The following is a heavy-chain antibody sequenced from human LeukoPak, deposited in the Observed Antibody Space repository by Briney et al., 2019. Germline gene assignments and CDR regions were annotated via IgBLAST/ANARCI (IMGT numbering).Heavy chain of an antibody. D-gene: IGHD3-22*01. CDR1: GGSISSSSFY. V-gene: IGHV4-39*01. CDR3: AGRSYDYDSSPPPRGVFDS. J-gene: IGHJ3*02. CDR2: IYHSGNT. Sequence: SETLSLTCTVSGGSISSSSFYWGWLRQPPGKGLEWIGSIYHSGNTYYKPSVKSRLTISVDTSKNQFSLTLSSVTAADTAVYYCAGRSYDYDSSPPPRGVFDSWGQGTMVTVSS.